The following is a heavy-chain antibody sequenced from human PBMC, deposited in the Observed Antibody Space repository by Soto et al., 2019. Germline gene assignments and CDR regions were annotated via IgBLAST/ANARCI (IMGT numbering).Heavy chain of an antibody. J-gene: IGHJ4*02. CDR3: EKAPVVVKDVVDY. D-gene: IGHD3-22*01. Sequence: PGGSLRLSCAASGFTFSSYWMHWVRQAPGKGLVWVSRINSDGSSTSYADSVKGRFTISRDNAKNTLYLQMNSLRAEDTAVYYCEKAPVVVKDVVDYWGQGTLVTVSS. CDR1: GFTFSSYW. CDR2: INSDGSST. V-gene: IGHV3-74*01.